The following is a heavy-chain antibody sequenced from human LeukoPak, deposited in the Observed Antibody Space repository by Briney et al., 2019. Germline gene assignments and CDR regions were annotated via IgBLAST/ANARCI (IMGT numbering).Heavy chain of an antibody. D-gene: IGHD3-22*01. J-gene: IGHJ4*02. CDR3: ARAKYDGSGYGLVYFDY. V-gene: IGHV4-59*01. CDR2: IYYSGST. Sequence: PSETLSLTCTVSGGSISSYYWSWVRQPPGKGLEWVGYIYYSGSTNYNPSLKSRVTISVDTSKNQFSLKLSSVPAADTAVYYCARAKYDGSGYGLVYFDYWGQGTLVTVSS. CDR1: GGSISSYY.